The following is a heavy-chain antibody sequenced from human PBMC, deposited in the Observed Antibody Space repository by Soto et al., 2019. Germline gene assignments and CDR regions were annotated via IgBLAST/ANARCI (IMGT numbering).Heavy chain of an antibody. V-gene: IGHV4-30-4*01. D-gene: IGHD3-22*01. Sequence: SETLSLTCTVSGGSISSGDYYWSWIRQPPGKGLEWIGYIYYSGSTYYNPSLKSRVTISVDTSKNQFSLKLSSVTAADTAVYYCAREGYYDSSGYPSHFQYKWFDPWGQGTLVTVS. CDR2: IYYSGST. J-gene: IGHJ5*02. CDR3: AREGYYDSSGYPSHFQYKWFDP. CDR1: GGSISSGDYY.